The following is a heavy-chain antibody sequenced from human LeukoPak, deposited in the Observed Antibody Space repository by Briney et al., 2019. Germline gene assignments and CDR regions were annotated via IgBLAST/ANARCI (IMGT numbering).Heavy chain of an antibody. V-gene: IGHV3-7*01. CDR1: GFTFSNYW. D-gene: IGHD3-3*01. CDR2: IKQDGSEK. Sequence: PGGSLRLSCAASGFTFSNYWMSWVRQAPGKGLEWVANIKQDGSEKYYVDSVKGRFTISRDNAKNSLYLQMNSLRAEDTAVYYCARDFPLEYYYYYMDVWGKGTTVTISS. CDR3: ARDFPLEYYYYYMDV. J-gene: IGHJ6*03.